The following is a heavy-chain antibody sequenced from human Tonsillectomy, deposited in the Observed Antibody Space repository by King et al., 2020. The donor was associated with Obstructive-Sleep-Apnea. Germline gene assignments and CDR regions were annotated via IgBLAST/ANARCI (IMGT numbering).Heavy chain of an antibody. J-gene: IGHJ2*01. V-gene: IGHV3-30*04. D-gene: IGHD2-15*01. CDR1: GFTFSSYA. Sequence: QLVQSGGGVVQPGRSLRLSCAASGFTFSSYAMHWVRQAPGKGLEWVAVISYDGSNKYYADSVKGRFTISRDNSKNTLYLQMNSLRAEDTAVYYCARDGRDIVVVVAATLYWYFDLWGSGTLVTVSS. CDR3: ARDGRDIVVVVAATLYWYFDL. CDR2: ISYDGSNK.